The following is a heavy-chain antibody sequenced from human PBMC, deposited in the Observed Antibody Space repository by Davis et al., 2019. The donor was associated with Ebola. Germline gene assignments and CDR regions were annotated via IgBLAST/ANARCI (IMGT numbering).Heavy chain of an antibody. V-gene: IGHV3-21*01. CDR2: ISSSSSYI. CDR1: TFTFNTYS. Sequence: GESLKISCAVSTFTFNTYSMNWVRQAPGKGLEWVSSISSSSSYIYYADSVKGRFTISRDNAKNSLYLQMNSLRAEDTAVYYCARYCGGDCYSLGLDYWGQGTLVTVSS. D-gene: IGHD2-21*02. CDR3: ARYCGGDCYSLGLDY. J-gene: IGHJ4*02.